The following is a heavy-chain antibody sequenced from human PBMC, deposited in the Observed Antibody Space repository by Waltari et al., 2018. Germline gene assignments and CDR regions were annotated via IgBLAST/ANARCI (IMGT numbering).Heavy chain of an antibody. CDR3: AKGDGDNDAFDI. J-gene: IGHJ3*02. Sequence: EVQLLESGGGLVQPGGSLRLSCAASGFTFSSYAMSWVRQAPGKGGEGCSAISGSGGSTYYADSVKGRFTISRDNAKNTRYRQMNSLRAEDTAVYYCAKGDGDNDAFDIWGQGTMVTVSS. CDR1: GFTFSSYA. V-gene: IGHV3-23*01. D-gene: IGHD4-17*01. CDR2: ISGSGGST.